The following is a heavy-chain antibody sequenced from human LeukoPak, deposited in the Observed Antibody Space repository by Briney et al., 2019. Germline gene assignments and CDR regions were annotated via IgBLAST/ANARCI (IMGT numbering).Heavy chain of an antibody. J-gene: IGHJ4*02. CDR3: AKSCSSTSCYHNY. CDR2: ISGSGGST. V-gene: IGHV3-23*01. Sequence: PGGSLRLSCAASGFTFSSYAMSWVRQAPGKGLEWVSAISGSGGSTYYADSVKGRFTISRDDSKNTLYLQMNSLRAEDTAVYYCAKSCSSTSCYHNYWGQGTLVTVSS. D-gene: IGHD2-2*01. CDR1: GFTFSSYA.